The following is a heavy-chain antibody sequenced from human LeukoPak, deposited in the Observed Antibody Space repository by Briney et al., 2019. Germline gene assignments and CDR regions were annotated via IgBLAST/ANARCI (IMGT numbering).Heavy chain of an antibody. D-gene: IGHD2-2*02. CDR1: GGSISSGGYY. CDR2: IYHSGST. CDR3: ARAYCSSTSCYTGDY. Sequence: PSETLSLTCTVSGGSISSGGYYWSWIRQPPGKGLEWIGYIYHSGSTYYNPSLKSRVTISVDRSKNQFSLKLSSVTAAGTAVYYCARAYCSSTSCYTGDYWGQGTLVTVSS. J-gene: IGHJ4*02. V-gene: IGHV4-30-2*01.